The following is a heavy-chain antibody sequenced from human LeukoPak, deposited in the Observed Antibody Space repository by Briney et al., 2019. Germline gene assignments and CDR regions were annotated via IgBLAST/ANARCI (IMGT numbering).Heavy chain of an antibody. V-gene: IGHV3-23*01. J-gene: IGHJ4*02. CDR3: AKDRYCSSTSCYTGFDY. CDR1: GFTFSSYA. CDR2: ISGSGGST. D-gene: IGHD2-2*02. Sequence: HPGGSLRLSCAASGFTFSSYAMSWVRQAPGKGLEWVSAISGSGGSTYYADSVKGRFTISRDNSKNTLYLQMNSLRAEDTAVYHCAKDRYCSSTSCYTGFDYWGQGTLVTVSS.